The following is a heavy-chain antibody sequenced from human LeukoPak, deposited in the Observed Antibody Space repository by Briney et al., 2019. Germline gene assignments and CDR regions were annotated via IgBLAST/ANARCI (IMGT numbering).Heavy chain of an antibody. D-gene: IGHD6-6*01. CDR1: GGSISTYY. J-gene: IGHJ4*02. CDR3: ARQQYSASSCDS. V-gene: IGHV4-59*01. Sequence: SETLSLTCSVSGGSISTYYWSWIRQPPGKGLEWIGNIYNSGSSYYNPSLKSRVTVSVDTAKNQFSLKLSSVTAADTAVYYCARQQYSASSCDSWGQGTLVTVST. CDR2: IYNSGSS.